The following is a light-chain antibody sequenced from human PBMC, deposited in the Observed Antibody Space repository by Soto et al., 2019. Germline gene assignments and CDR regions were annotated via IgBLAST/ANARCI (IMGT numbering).Light chain of an antibody. CDR1: QSISSN. V-gene: IGKV3-15*01. CDR3: QQSFSTPPYT. Sequence: EIVMTQSPATLSVSPGERATLSCRASQSISSNLAWYQQKPGQAPRLLIYGASTRATGIPARFSGSGSGTAFTLTISSLQPEDFATYYCQQSFSTPPYTFGQGTKLEF. J-gene: IGKJ2*01. CDR2: GAS.